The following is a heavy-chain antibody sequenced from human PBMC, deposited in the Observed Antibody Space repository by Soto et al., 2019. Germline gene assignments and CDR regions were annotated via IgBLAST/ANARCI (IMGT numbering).Heavy chain of an antibody. CDR2: IVLFFTTP. V-gene: IGHV1-69*01. D-gene: IGHD3-22*01. Sequence: GVSVKVFCKASGGTFGSYSITWVRQVPGQGLDWMGRIVLFFTTPKCAQKFQGRVTITAGEPSNTVYKELCGLTSEDTAMYYCARESFSSSYLAYWGQGTLGTVSS. CDR3: ARESFSSSYLAY. CDR1: GGTFGSYS. J-gene: IGHJ4*02.